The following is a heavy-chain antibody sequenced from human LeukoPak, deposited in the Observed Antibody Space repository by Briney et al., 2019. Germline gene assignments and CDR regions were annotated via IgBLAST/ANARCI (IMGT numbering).Heavy chain of an antibody. J-gene: IGHJ3*01. CDR1: GXTLSSHD. CDR2: IAISGNR. Sequence: AGGSLRLSCAASGXTLSSHDMHWVRQASGKGLEWVSAIAISGNRYYSRSVKGRFTISRENGKNALYLQMNSLRAEDTALYYCARESSITSGTTGETFDFWGQGTTVTVSS. V-gene: IGHV3-13*01. CDR3: ARESSITSGTTGETFDF. D-gene: IGHD1-1*01.